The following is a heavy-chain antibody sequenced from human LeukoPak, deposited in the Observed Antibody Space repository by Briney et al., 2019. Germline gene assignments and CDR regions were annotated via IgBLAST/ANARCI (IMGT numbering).Heavy chain of an antibody. CDR1: GFTFSSYT. CDR2: IDISGDSV. J-gene: IGHJ5*02. Sequence: GGSLRLSCVGSGFTFSSYTMNWVRQAPGNGLEWISYIDISGDSVYYADSVKGRFTIFRDNAKNSLYLHMNSLRVEDTALYYCARGPPLFDPWGQGTLVTVSS. V-gene: IGHV3-48*01. CDR3: ARGPPLFDP.